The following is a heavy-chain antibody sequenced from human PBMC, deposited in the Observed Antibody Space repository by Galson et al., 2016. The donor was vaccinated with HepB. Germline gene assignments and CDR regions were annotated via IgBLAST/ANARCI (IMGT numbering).Heavy chain of an antibody. CDR3: ATVRGGCSGSSCYLDY. D-gene: IGHD2-2*01. V-gene: IGHV4-34*08. CDR1: GFTFSDYG. J-gene: IGHJ4*02. Sequence: SLRLSCAASGFTFSDYGMHWVRQSPGKGLEWIGESDHSGNTNYNPSLKSRVTISVDKSKNQFSLRLSSVTAADTAVYYCATVRGGCSGSSCYLDYWGQGTLVTVSS. CDR2: SDHSGNT.